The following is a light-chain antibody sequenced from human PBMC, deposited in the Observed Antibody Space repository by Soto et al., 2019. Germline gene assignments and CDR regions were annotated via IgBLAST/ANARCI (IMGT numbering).Light chain of an antibody. CDR2: GAS. CDR3: QQYLSSPQT. CDR1: QSVSSSY. J-gene: IGKJ1*01. Sequence: EIVLTQSPGTLSLSPGERVALSCRASQSVSSSYLAWYQQIPGQAPRLLIYGASSRATGIPDRFSGSGSGTGFTLTISRLEPEDSAVYYCQQYLSSPQTFGQGTKV. V-gene: IGKV3-20*01.